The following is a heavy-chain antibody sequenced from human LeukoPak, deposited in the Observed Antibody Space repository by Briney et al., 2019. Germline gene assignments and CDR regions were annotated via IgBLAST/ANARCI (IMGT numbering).Heavy chain of an antibody. CDR2: MYHSGST. V-gene: IGHV4-30-2*01. D-gene: IGHD4-11*01. CDR1: GDSISSGNYY. J-gene: IGHJ4*02. Sequence: SETLSLTCTVSGDSISSGNYYWSWIRQPPGKGREWIAYMYHSGSTYYNPALKSRVTISIDGSKNQFSLKVNSVTAADTAVYYCARGDYPWGFDCWGQGTLVTVSS. CDR3: ARGDYPWGFDC.